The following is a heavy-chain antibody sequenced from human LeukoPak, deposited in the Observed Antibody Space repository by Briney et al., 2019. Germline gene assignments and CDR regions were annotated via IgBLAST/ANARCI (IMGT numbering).Heavy chain of an antibody. D-gene: IGHD3-3*01. CDR3: ARGAYHYDFWSGYDNGNWFDP. V-gene: IGHV3-74*01. CDR2: INSDGSST. Sequence: TGGSLRLSCAASGFTFSSYWRHWVRQAPGKGLVWVSRINSDGSSTSYADSVKGRFTISRDNAKNTLYLQMNSLRAEDTAVYYCARGAYHYDFWSGYDNGNWFDPWGQGTLVTVSS. J-gene: IGHJ5*02. CDR1: GFTFSSYW.